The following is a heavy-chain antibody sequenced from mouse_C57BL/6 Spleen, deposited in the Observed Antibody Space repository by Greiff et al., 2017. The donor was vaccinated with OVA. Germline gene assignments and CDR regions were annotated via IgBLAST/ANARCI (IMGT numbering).Heavy chain of an antibody. D-gene: IGHD1-1*01. CDR3: ARRRMDYGSSHWYVDV. CDR1: GYTFTNYW. J-gene: IGHJ1*03. CDR2: IYPGGGYT. V-gene: IGHV1-63*01. Sequence: VQLQQSGAELVRPGTSVKMSCKASGYTFTNYWIGWAKQRPGHGLEWIGDIYPGGGYTNYNEKFKGKATLTADKSSRTAYMQVSSLTSEDSAIYYCARRRMDYGSSHWYVDVWGTGTTVTVSS.